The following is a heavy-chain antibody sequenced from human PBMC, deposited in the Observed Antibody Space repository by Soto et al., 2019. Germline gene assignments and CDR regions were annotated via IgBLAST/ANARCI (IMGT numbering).Heavy chain of an antibody. D-gene: IGHD5-18*01. CDR3: ARDQPGYSYGYGLGY. CDR1: GFTFDYYW. V-gene: IGHV3-21*01. J-gene: IGHJ4*02. CDR2: ISSSSSYI. Sequence: GGSLRLSCVASGFTFDYYWMHWVRQAPGKGLEWVSSISSSSSYIYYADSVKGRFTISRDNAKNSLYLQMNSLRAEDTAVYYCARDQPGYSYGYGLGYWGQGTLVTVSS.